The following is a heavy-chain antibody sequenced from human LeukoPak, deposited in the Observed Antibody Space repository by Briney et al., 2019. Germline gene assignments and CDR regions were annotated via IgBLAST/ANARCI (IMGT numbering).Heavy chain of an antibody. J-gene: IGHJ4*02. CDR3: ARVQQQLVPPTYYYDSSGYEHFDY. Sequence: ASVEVSCKASGYTFTSYGISWVRQAPGQGLEWMGWISAYNGNTNYAQKLQGRVTMTTDTSTSTAYMELRSLRSDDTAVYYCARVQQQLVPPTYYYDSSGYEHFDYWGQGTLVTVSS. CDR1: GYTFTSYG. D-gene: IGHD3-22*01. V-gene: IGHV1-18*01. CDR2: ISAYNGNT.